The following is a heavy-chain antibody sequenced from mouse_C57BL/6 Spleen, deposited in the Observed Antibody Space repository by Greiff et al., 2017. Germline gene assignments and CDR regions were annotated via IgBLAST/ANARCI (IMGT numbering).Heavy chain of an antibody. CDR3: ARDRRPSGMGSYWYFDV. D-gene: IGHD4-1*01. CDR1: GFTFSSYA. CDR2: ISDGGSYT. J-gene: IGHJ1*03. V-gene: IGHV5-4*01. Sequence: EVQLVESGGGLVKPGGSLKLSCAASGFTFSSYAMSWVRQTPEKRLEWVATISDGGSYTYYPDNVKGRFTISRDNAKNNLYLQMSHLKSEDTAMYYCARDRRPSGMGSYWYFDVWGTGTTVTVSS.